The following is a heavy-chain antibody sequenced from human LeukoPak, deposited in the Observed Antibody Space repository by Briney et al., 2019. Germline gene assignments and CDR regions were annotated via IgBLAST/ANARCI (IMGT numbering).Heavy chain of an antibody. CDR1: GGTFSSYA. D-gene: IGHD5-24*01. CDR3: ASLMMVLEMATAMEAFDI. J-gene: IGHJ3*02. V-gene: IGHV1-69*05. Sequence: ASVKVSCKASGGTFSSYAISWVRQAPGQGLEWMGRIIPIFGTANYAQKFQGRVTITTDESTSTAYMELSSLRSEDTAVYYCASLMMVLEMATAMEAFDIWGQGTMVTVSS. CDR2: IIPIFGTA.